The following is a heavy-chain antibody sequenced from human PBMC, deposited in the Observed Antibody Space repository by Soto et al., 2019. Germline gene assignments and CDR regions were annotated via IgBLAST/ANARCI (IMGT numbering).Heavy chain of an antibody. CDR1: GFTFSSYA. J-gene: IGHJ6*02. Sequence: PGGSLRLSCAASGFTFSSYAMHWVRQAPGKGLEWVAVISYDGSNKYYADSVKGRFTISRDNSKNTLYLQMNSLRAEDTAVYYCARDLRIVVVVAATTYGMDVWGQGTTVTVSS. V-gene: IGHV3-30-3*01. CDR2: ISYDGSNK. D-gene: IGHD2-15*01. CDR3: ARDLRIVVVVAATTYGMDV.